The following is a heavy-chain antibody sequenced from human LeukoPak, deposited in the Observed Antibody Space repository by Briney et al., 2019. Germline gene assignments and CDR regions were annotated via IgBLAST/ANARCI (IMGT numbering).Heavy chain of an antibody. Sequence: PGRSLRLSCAASGFTFSSYAMHWVRQPPGKGLEWIGGVHLDGRTNYNPSLKSRLIMSVDLPENHISLKLTSVTAADTAVYYCAREGGFYRPLDHSGQGTLVTVSS. CDR1: GFTFSSYA. CDR2: VHLDGRT. CDR3: AREGGFYRPLDH. J-gene: IGHJ4*02. D-gene: IGHD3-3*01. V-gene: IGHV4-4*02.